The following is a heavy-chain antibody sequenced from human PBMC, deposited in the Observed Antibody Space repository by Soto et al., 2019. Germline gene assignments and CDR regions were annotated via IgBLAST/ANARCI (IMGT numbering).Heavy chain of an antibody. D-gene: IGHD3-9*01. CDR2: ISAYNGNT. V-gene: IGHV1-18*01. CDR1: GYTFTSYG. CDR3: ARAHLYYDILTGYSRANWFDP. J-gene: IGHJ5*02. Sequence: QVPLVQSGAEVKKPGASVKVCCKASGYTFTSYGISWVRQAPGHGLEWMGWISAYNGNTNYAQKLQGRVTMTTDTSTSTAYMELRSLRSDDTAVYYCARAHLYYDILTGYSRANWFDPWGQGTLVTVSS.